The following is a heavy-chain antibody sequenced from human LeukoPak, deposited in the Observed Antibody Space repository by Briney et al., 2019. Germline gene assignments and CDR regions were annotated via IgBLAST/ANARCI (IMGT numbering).Heavy chain of an antibody. V-gene: IGHV3-23*01. Sequence: GGSLRLSCVASGFTFSSYAMSWVPQAPGKGLEWVSAISGSGVGTYYADSVKGRFTISRDNSKDTLYVQMNSLRAEDTAIYYCAKEPTISYYYYYMDVWGKGTTVTVPS. CDR3: AKEPTISYYYYYMDV. CDR2: ISGSGVGT. D-gene: IGHD5-24*01. CDR1: GFTFSSYA. J-gene: IGHJ6*03.